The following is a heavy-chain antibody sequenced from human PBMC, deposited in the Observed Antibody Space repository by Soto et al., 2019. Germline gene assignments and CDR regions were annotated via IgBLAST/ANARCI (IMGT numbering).Heavy chain of an antibody. Sequence: EVQLLESGGGLVQPGGSLRLSCAASGFTFSSYAMSWVRQAPGKGLEWVSAISGSGGSTYYADSVKGRFTISRDNSKYTLYRQMNSLRAEDTAVYYCAKDPTSYYYCSESSLIFDYWGQGTLVTVSS. CDR3: AKDPTSYYYCSESSLIFDY. V-gene: IGHV3-23*01. CDR2: ISGSGGST. J-gene: IGHJ4*02. CDR1: GFTFSSYA. D-gene: IGHD3-10*01.